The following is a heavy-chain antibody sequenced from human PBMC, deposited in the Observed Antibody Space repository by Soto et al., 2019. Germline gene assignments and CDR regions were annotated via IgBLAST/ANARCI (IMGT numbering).Heavy chain of an antibody. Sequence: ESGGGVVQPGRSLRLSCAASGFTLSSYAMHWVRQAPGKGLEWVALISYDGSNKYYADSVKGRFAISRDNSKSTVSLQMNSLRAEDTAVYYCARGPDYFDLWGRGTLVTVSS. CDR3: ARGPDYFDL. CDR1: GFTLSSYA. J-gene: IGHJ2*01. V-gene: IGHV3-30*09. CDR2: ISYDGSNK.